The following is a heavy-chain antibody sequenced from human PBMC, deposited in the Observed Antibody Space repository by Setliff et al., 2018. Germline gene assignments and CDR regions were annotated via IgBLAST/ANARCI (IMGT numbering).Heavy chain of an antibody. J-gene: IGHJ3*02. D-gene: IGHD3-22*01. CDR3: ARDLHYYDSSGYYYRPVNDAFDI. CDR1: GYTFTSYY. Sequence: ASVKVSCKASGYTFTSYYMHWVRQAPGQGLEWMGIINPSGGSTSYAQKFQGRVTMTRDTSTSTVYMELGSLRSEDTAVYYCARDLHYYDSSGYYYRPVNDAFDIWGQGTMVTVS. CDR2: INPSGGST. V-gene: IGHV1-46*01.